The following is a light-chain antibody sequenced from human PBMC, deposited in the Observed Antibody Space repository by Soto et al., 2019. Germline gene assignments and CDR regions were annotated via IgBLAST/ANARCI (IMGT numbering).Light chain of an antibody. CDR2: AAS. Sequence: EIVLTQSPVSLCLSPGEGANLSCRASQTVSKNYLAWYQQKAGQAPRLVIYAASTRATGIPDRFSGSGSGTDFTLTISRLEPEDFAVFYCQQYAVSPITFGQGTRLEI. CDR1: QTVSKNY. J-gene: IGKJ5*01. V-gene: IGKV3-20*01. CDR3: QQYAVSPIT.